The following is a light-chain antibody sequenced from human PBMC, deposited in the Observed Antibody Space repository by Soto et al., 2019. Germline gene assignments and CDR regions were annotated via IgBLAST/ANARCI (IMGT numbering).Light chain of an antibody. CDR1: ESVTSS. J-gene: IGKJ1*01. Sequence: EIVMTQSPATLSVSPGEGATLSCRATESVTSSLAWYQQKPGQAPRLLIYGASTRATGIPARFSGSGSGTEFTLTISSLQSEDFAVYYCQQYNSWPPTTFGQGTKVDIK. V-gene: IGKV3-15*01. CDR3: QQYNSWPPTT. CDR2: GAS.